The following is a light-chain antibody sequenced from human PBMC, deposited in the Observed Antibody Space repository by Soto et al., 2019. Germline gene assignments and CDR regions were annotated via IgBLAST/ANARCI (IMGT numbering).Light chain of an antibody. J-gene: IGLJ1*01. CDR1: SSDVGAYNY. CDR3: SSYAGNDVYV. V-gene: IGLV2-8*01. CDR2: EVS. Sequence: QSALTQPPSASGAAGQSVTISCTGTSSDVGAYNYVSWYQQHPGKAPKLMIYEVSERPSGVPDRFSGSKSGNTASLTVSGLQTEDEADYYCSSYAGNDVYVFGTGTKVTVL.